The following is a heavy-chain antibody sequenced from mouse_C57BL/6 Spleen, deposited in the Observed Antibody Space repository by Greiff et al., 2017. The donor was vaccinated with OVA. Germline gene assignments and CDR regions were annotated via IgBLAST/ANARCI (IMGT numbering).Heavy chain of an antibody. V-gene: IGHV1-82*01. CDR3: ARRGYDYDEGAMDY. J-gene: IGHJ4*01. D-gene: IGHD2-4*01. CDR1: GYAFSSSW. Sequence: QVQLQQSGPELVKPGASVKISCKASGYAFSSSWMHWVKQRPGKGLEWIGRIYPGDGDTNYNGKFKGKATLTADKSSSTAYMQLSSLTSEDSAVYFCARRGYDYDEGAMDYWGQGTSVTVSS. CDR2: IYPGDGDT.